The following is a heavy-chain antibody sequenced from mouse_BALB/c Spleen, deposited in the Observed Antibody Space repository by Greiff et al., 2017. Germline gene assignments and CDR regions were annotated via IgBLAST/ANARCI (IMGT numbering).Heavy chain of an antibody. V-gene: IGHV1-7*01. D-gene: IGHD4-1*01. Sequence: VKLMESGAELAKPGASVKMSCKASGYTFTSYWMHWVKQRPGQGLEWIGYINPSTGYTEYNQKFKDKATLTADISSSTAYMQLSSLTSEDSAVYYCARRGLTGYAMDYWGQGTSVTVSS. CDR2: INPSTGYT. CDR1: GYTFTSYW. J-gene: IGHJ4*01. CDR3: ARRGLTGYAMDY.